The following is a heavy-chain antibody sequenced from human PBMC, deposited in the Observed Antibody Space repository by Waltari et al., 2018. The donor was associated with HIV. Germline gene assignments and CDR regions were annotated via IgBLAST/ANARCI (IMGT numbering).Heavy chain of an antibody. CDR3: ARDQEFMTTVTPLAY. Sequence: QVQLVESGGGVVQPGGSLRLSCAAPGFTFNNYGIHWVRQAPGKGMEVVAVIWYDGSKTYYEGSVKGRFTISRDTSKNTVYLQMSSLRAEDTALYYCARDQEFMTTVTPLAYWGQGTPVTVSS. V-gene: IGHV3-33*01. CDR1: GFTFNNYG. J-gene: IGHJ4*02. CDR2: IWYDGSKT. D-gene: IGHD4-4*01.